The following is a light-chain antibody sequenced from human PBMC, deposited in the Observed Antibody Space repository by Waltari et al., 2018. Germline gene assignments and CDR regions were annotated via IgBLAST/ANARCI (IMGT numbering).Light chain of an antibody. CDR1: QNIDNY. V-gene: IGKV1-39*01. CDR2: SAS. CDR3: QQSYNDPTT. Sequence: DIQMTPSPSSLSASVGDRVTSACRASQNIDNYLSWYHQKPGEAPRLLIFSASSPHSGVPSRFTGSGSETDFALTIGGLQPEDSGIYYCQQSYNDPTTFGQGTRVQV. J-gene: IGKJ1*01.